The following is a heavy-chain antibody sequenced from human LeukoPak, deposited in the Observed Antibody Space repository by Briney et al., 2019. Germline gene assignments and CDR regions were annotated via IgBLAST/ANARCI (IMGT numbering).Heavy chain of an antibody. CDR1: GYTFTSYG. D-gene: IGHD6-13*01. CDR3: ARDLGQQLVPYNWFDP. J-gene: IGHJ5*02. Sequence: ASVKVSCKASGYTFTSYGISWVRQAPGQGLEWMGWISAYNGNTNYAQKLQGRVTMTIDTSTSTAYMELRSLRSDDTAVYYCARDLGQQLVPYNWFDPWGQGTLVTVSS. CDR2: ISAYNGNT. V-gene: IGHV1-18*01.